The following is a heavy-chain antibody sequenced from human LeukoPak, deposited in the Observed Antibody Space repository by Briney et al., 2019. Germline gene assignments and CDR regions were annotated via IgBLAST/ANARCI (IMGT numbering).Heavy chain of an antibody. J-gene: IGHJ1*01. V-gene: IGHV4-59*08. CDR3: ARSRGSKTTSEYFQH. CDR2: IYYSGST. D-gene: IGHD1-26*01. Sequence: SETLSLTCTVSGGSISSYYWSWFRQPPGKALEWLGYIYYSGSTNYNPSLKSRVTISVDTSKNQFSLKLSSVTAADTAVYYCARSRGSKTTSEYFQHWGQGTLVTVSS. CDR1: GGSISSYY.